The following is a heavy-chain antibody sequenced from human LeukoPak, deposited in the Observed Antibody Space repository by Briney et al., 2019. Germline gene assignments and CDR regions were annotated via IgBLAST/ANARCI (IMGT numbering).Heavy chain of an antibody. Sequence: ASVKVSCKASGYTFTGYYMHWVRQAPGQGLEWMGWINPNSGGTNYAQKFQGRVTMTRDTSISTAYMELSRLRSDDTAVYYCARNPNCSSTSCPADYYYGMDVWGQGTTVTVSS. D-gene: IGHD2-2*01. J-gene: IGHJ6*02. V-gene: IGHV1-2*02. CDR1: GYTFTGYY. CDR3: ARNPNCSSTSCPADYYYGMDV. CDR2: INPNSGGT.